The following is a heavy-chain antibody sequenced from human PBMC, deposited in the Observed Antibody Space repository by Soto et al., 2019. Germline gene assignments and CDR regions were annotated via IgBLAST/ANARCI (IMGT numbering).Heavy chain of an antibody. CDR2: IYHSGST. V-gene: IGHV4-4*02. CDR1: GGSISSSNW. D-gene: IGHD2-15*01. J-gene: IGHJ6*02. Sequence: QVQLQESGPGLVKPSGTLSLTCAVSGGSISSSNWWSWVRQPPGKGLEWIGEIYHSGSTNYNPSLKSRVTISVDKSKNQFSLKLSSVTAADTAVYYCARDRIATRPGGSSNGWDYYYGMDVWGQGTTVTVSS. CDR3: ARDRIATRPGGSSNGWDYYYGMDV.